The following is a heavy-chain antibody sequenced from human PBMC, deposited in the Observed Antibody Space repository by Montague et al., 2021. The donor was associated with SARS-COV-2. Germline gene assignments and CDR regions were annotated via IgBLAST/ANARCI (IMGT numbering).Heavy chain of an antibody. Sequence: SETLSLTCTVSGDSISDYYWSWIRQPPGMGLEWIGYIFRSGATNYNPPLKSRVIIPLDTSKSQFPLRLSSVPAADTAIYYCARTSRGSRYFYGVDVWGQGTTVTVSS. CDR1: GDSISDYY. CDR3: ARTSRGSRYFYGVDV. D-gene: IGHD3-10*01. J-gene: IGHJ6*02. CDR2: IFRSGAT. V-gene: IGHV4-59*01.